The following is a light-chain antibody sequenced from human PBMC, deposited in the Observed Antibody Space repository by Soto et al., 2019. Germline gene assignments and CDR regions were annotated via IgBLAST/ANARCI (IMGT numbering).Light chain of an antibody. V-gene: IGKV3-15*01. CDR1: QSVSST. Sequence: EIVMTQSPATLSVSPGASATLSCRASQSVSSTLAWYQQKPGQAPRLLIYGVSTRATGIPARFSGSGSGTDFTLTISGLQSEDFAVYYCQQYYNWPRTFGPGTKVDIK. J-gene: IGKJ3*01. CDR2: GVS. CDR3: QQYYNWPRT.